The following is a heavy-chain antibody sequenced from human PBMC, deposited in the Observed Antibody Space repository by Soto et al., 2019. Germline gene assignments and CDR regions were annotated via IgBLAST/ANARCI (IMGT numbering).Heavy chain of an antibody. D-gene: IGHD1-26*01. CDR3: AEEGAPNTNFDY. CDR2: INPSGGST. V-gene: IGHV1-46*01. CDR1: GYTFTSYY. J-gene: IGHJ4*02. Sequence: ASVKVSCKASGYTFTSYYMHWVRQAPGQGPEWMGIINPSGGSTSYAQKFPGRVTMTRDTSTSTVYMELSSLRSEDTAVYYCAEEGAPNTNFDYWGQGTLVTVSS.